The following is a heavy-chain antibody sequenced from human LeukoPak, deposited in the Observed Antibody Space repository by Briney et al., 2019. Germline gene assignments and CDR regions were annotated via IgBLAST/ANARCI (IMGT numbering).Heavy chain of an antibody. J-gene: IGHJ4*02. CDR2: IIPIFGTA. Sequence: SAVKVTLQGSPCIHRQYLIHELGPPPGQGLDWMGGIIPIFGTANYAHKLQGRVTNNADGSPRTVYMELSSLRSEDTAVYYCPRDLVAGYDYWGQGTLVTVSS. V-gene: IGHV1-69*13. CDR3: PRDLVAGYDY. CDR1: IHRQYLI. D-gene: IGHD6-19*01.